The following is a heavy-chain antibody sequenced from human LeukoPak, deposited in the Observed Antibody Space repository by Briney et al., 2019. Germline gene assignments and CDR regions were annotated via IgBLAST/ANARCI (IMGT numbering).Heavy chain of an antibody. CDR3: ARVDSYGLEYYSDY. Sequence: GGSLILSCAASGFTFDDYAMHWVRQAPGKGLEWVSGISWNSGSIGYADSVKGRFTIARDNAKNSLYLQMNSLRAEDTALYYCARVDSYGLEYYSDYWGQGTLVTVSS. CDR2: ISWNSGSI. CDR1: GFTFDDYA. J-gene: IGHJ4*02. D-gene: IGHD5-18*01. V-gene: IGHV3-9*01.